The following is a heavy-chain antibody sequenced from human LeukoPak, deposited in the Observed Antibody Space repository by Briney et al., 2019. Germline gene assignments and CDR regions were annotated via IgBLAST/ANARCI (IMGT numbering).Heavy chain of an antibody. D-gene: IGHD6-13*01. CDR1: GFTVSSNY. CDR3: AKPGIAAAGTWFSDAFDI. CDR2: IYSGGST. V-gene: IGHV3-53*01. Sequence: GGSLRLSCAASGFTVSSNYMSWVRQAPGKGLEWVSVIYSGGSTYYADSVKGRFTISRDNAKNSLYLQMNSLRAEDTAVYYCAKPGIAAAGTWFSDAFDIWGQGTMVTVSS. J-gene: IGHJ3*02.